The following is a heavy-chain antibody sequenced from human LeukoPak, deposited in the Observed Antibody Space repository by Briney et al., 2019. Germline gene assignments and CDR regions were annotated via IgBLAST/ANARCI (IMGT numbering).Heavy chain of an antibody. CDR3: AREWRVGYDFFCFDP. J-gene: IGHJ5*02. D-gene: IGHD5-12*01. V-gene: IGHV1-2*02. Sequence: ASVKVSCKASGYTFTGYYMHWVRQAPGQGLEWMGWINPNSGGTNYAQKFQGRVTMTRDTSISTAYMELSRLRSDDTAVYYCAREWRVGYDFFCFDPWGQGTLVTVSS. CDR1: GYTFTGYY. CDR2: INPNSGGT.